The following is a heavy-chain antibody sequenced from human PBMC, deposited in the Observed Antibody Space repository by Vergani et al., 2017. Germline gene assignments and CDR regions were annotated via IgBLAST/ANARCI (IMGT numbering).Heavy chain of an antibody. CDR2: ISYSGDT. J-gene: IGHJ4*02. Sequence: QVQLHESGPGLVKPSETLSLTCTVSGDSISPYFWTWIRQPPGQGLEWIGYISYSGDTNCAPSLKSRVSISLDTSKNQFSLQVNSVTPSDTAVYYCARGGWLVLDVWGQGTLVTVSS. V-gene: IGHV4-59*01. CDR3: ARGGWLVLDV. D-gene: IGHD2-15*01. CDR1: GDSISPYF.